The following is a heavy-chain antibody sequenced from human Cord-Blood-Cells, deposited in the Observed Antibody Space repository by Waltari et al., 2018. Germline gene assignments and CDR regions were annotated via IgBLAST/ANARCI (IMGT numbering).Heavy chain of an antibody. V-gene: IGHV3-33*01. D-gene: IGHD1-1*01. J-gene: IGHJ4*02. CDR3: ARGWNYFDY. CDR2: IWYDGSNK. CDR1: GFTFSSYG. Sequence: QVRLVELGGGGVQPGGSLNLPVPASGFTFSSYGMHWVRQAPGKGLEWVAVIWYDGSNKYYADSVKGRFTISRDNSKNTLYLQMNSLRAEDTAVYYCARGWNYFDYWGQGTLVTVSS.